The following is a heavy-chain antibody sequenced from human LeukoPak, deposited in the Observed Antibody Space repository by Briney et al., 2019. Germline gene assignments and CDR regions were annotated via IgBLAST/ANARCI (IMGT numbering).Heavy chain of an antibody. CDR3: ARDGGPSYCSSTSCYTNYFDY. CDR1: GFTFSSYG. Sequence: HPGGTLRLSCAASGFTFSSYGMSWVRQAPGKGLEWVSAISGSGGSTYYADSVKGRFTISRDNSKNTLYLQMNSLRAEDTAVYYCARDGGPSYCSSTSCYTNYFDYWGQGTLVTVSS. CDR2: ISGSGGST. D-gene: IGHD2-2*02. V-gene: IGHV3-23*01. J-gene: IGHJ4*02.